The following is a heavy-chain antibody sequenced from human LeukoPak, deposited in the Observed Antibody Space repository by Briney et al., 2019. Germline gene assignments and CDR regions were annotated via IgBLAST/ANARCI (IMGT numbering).Heavy chain of an antibody. CDR1: GHSFTSYW. CDR2: IYPGDSDT. J-gene: IGHJ5*02. V-gene: IGHV5-51*01. CDR3: TRSIAAATWDWFDP. Sequence: GESLKISCKGSGHSFTSYWIGWVRQMPGKGLEWMGIIYPGDSDTRYSPSFQGQVTISADKSISTAYLQWSSLKASDTAMYYCTRSIAAATWDWFDPWGQGTLVTVSS. D-gene: IGHD6-13*01.